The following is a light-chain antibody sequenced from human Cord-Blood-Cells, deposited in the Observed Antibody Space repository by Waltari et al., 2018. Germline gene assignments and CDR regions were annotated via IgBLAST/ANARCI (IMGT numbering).Light chain of an antibody. V-gene: IGLV2-14*01. J-gene: IGLJ3*02. CDR2: DVS. CDR1: SSDVGGYNS. Sequence: QSALTQPASVSGSPGQSITISCPGTSSDVGGYNSVSWYQQHPGKAPNLMIYDVSNRPSGVSNRFSGSKSGNTASLTISGLQAEDEADYYCSSYTSSSTWVFGGGTKLTVL. CDR3: SSYTSSSTWV.